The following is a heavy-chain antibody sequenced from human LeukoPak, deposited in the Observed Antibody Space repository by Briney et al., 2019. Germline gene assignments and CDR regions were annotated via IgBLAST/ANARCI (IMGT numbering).Heavy chain of an antibody. D-gene: IGHD3-3*01. V-gene: IGHV3-30-3*01. Sequence: GGSLRLSCAASGFTFSSYAMHWVRQAPGKGLEWVAVISYDGSNKYYADSVKGRFTISRDNSKNTLYLQMNSLRAEDTAVYYCASLGRTIFGVVTDPLRRWFDPWGQGALVTVSS. CDR2: ISYDGSNK. CDR3: ASLGRTIFGVVTDPLRRWFDP. J-gene: IGHJ5*02. CDR1: GFTFSSYA.